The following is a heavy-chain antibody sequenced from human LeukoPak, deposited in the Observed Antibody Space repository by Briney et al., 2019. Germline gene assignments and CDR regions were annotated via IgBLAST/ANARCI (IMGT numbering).Heavy chain of an antibody. CDR3: ARDIGIGSSFDY. J-gene: IGHJ4*02. CDR2: ISSSSSYI. V-gene: IGHV3-21*01. D-gene: IGHD2-15*01. CDR1: GFTFSSYE. Sequence: GGSLRLSCAASGFTFSSYEMNWVRQAPGKGLEWVSSISSSSSYIYYADSVKGRFTISRDNAKNSLYLQMNSLRAEDTAVYYCARDIGIGSSFDYWGQGTLVTVSS.